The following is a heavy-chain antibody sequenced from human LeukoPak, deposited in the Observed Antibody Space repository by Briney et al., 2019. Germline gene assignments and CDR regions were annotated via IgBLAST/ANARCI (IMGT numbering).Heavy chain of an antibody. Sequence: GGSLRLSCAASGFTFSSYAMTWVRQAPGKGLEWVSCIDGGGGGTYYADSVKGRFTISRDNSKNTLWLQMNSLRAEDTAIYYCAKYSHSSGPLSFDYWGQGTLVTVSS. CDR1: GFTFSSYA. J-gene: IGHJ4*02. V-gene: IGHV3-23*01. CDR2: IDGGGGGT. CDR3: AKYSHSSGPLSFDY. D-gene: IGHD3-22*01.